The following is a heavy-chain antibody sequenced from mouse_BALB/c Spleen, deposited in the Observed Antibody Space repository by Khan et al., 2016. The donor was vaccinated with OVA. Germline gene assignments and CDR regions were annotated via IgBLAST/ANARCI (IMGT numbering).Heavy chain of an antibody. CDR3: ARRNYFGYTFAY. Sequence: QVQLQQSGAELVRPGASVKLSCKASGYSFTDYYINWVKQRTGQGLEWIGEISPGRGDTYYNEKFKGKATLTADKSSSTAYMQLSSLTSETSAVYYCARRNYFGYTFAYWGQGTLVTVSA. D-gene: IGHD1-2*01. V-gene: IGHV1-77*01. J-gene: IGHJ3*01. CDR1: GYSFTDYY. CDR2: ISPGRGDT.